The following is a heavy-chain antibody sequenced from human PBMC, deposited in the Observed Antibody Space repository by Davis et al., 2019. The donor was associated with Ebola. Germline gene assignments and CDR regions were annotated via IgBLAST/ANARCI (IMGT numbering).Heavy chain of an antibody. CDR3: ARDLSIAVAGFDY. J-gene: IGHJ4*02. CDR1: GYTFTSYG. Sequence: ASVKVSCKASGYTFTSYGISWVRQAPGQGLEWMGWISGYNGNTNYAQNLQVRVTMTTDTSTSTAYMELRNLRSDDTAVYYRARDLSIAVAGFDYWGQGTPVTVSS. V-gene: IGHV1-18*04. CDR2: ISGYNGNT. D-gene: IGHD6-19*01.